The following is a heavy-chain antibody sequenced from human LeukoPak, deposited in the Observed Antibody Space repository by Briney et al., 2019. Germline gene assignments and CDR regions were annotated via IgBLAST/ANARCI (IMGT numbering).Heavy chain of an antibody. CDR1: GGSISGYY. CDR2: IYYSGST. V-gene: IGHV4-59*01. CDR3: ARAPDIYSYGGFDY. J-gene: IGHJ4*02. D-gene: IGHD5-18*01. Sequence: SETLSLTCTVSGGSISGYYWSWIRQPPGKGLEWTGHIYYSGSTNYNPSLKSRVTISVDTSKNQFSLNLRSVTAADTAVYYCARAPDIYSYGGFDYWGQGTLVIVSS.